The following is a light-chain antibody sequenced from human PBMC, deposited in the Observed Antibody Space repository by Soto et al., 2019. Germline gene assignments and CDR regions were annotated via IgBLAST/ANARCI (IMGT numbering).Light chain of an antibody. J-gene: IGLJ2*01. Sequence: QSVLTQPASVSGSPGQSITISCTGTSSDVGGYNYVSWYQQHPGKAPKLMIYEVSNRPSGVSNRFSGSKSGNTASLTISGLQAEDEADYYCNSYTSSSTRYVVFGGGTKLTVL. CDR1: SSDVGGYNY. V-gene: IGLV2-14*01. CDR2: EVS. CDR3: NSYTSSSTRYVV.